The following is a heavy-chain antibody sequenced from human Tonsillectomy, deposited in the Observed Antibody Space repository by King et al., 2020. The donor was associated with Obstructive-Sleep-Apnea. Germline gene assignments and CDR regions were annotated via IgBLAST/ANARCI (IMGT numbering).Heavy chain of an antibody. J-gene: IGHJ5*02. CDR2: IFSNDEK. CDR1: GFSLSNARMG. V-gene: IGHV2-26*01. D-gene: IGHD4-17*01. CDR3: AQTYDYGDGWFDP. Sequence: HVTLKESGPVLVKPTETLTLTCTVSGFSLSNARMGVSWIRQPPGKALEWLAHIFSNDEKSYSTSLKSRLTISKDTSKSQVVLTMTNMDAEDTATYYCAQTYDYGDGWFDPWGQGTLVTVSS.